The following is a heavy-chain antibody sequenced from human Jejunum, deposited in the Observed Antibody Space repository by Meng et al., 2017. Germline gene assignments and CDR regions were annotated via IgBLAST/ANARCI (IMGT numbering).Heavy chain of an antibody. J-gene: IGHJ4*01. V-gene: IGHV3-7*01. D-gene: IGHD2-15*01. CDR2: INQDGNEN. CDR3: ARECGRGGGSCSSAC. Sequence: GGSLRLSCAASGFSFSKYWMSWVRQAPGKGLEWVANINQDGNENYYVDSVKGRFTISRDNAKNLLYLQMNSLRAEDTSVYYCARECGRGGGSCSSACWGHGNLV. CDR1: GFSFSKYW.